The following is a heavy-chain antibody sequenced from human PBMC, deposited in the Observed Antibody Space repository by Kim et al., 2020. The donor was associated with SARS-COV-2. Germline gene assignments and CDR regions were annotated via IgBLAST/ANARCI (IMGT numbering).Heavy chain of an antibody. Sequence: GGSLRLSCAASGFTFSDYYMSWIRQAPGKGLEWVSYISSSSSYTNYADSVKGRFTISRDNAKNSLYLQMNSLRAEDTAVYYCARVSRNNWNSWYYFDYWGQGTLVTVSS. CDR2: ISSSSSYT. V-gene: IGHV3-11*06. CDR3: ARVSRNNWNSWYYFDY. J-gene: IGHJ4*02. CDR1: GFTFSDYY. D-gene: IGHD1-7*01.